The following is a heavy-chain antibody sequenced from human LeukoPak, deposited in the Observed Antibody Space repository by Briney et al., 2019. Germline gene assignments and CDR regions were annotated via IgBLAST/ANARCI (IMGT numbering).Heavy chain of an antibody. J-gene: IGHJ1*01. D-gene: IGHD1-26*01. CDR1: GGSISSSNW. Sequence: PSETLSLTCAVSGGSISSSNWWSWVRQPPGKGLEWIGEIYHSGSTNYNPSLKSRVTISVDKSKNQFSLKLSSVTAADTAVYYCASPPGTIVGATSAEYFQHWGQGTLVTVSS. CDR2: IYHSGST. V-gene: IGHV4-4*02. CDR3: ASPPGTIVGATSAEYFQH.